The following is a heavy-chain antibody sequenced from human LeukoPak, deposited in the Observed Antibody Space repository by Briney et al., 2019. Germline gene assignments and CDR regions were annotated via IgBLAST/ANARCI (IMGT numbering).Heavy chain of an antibody. D-gene: IGHD3-16*02. CDR2: IYHSGST. Sequence: PSETLSLKCTVPGYSISSGYYWGRIGQPPGKGLEWIGGIYHSGSTYYNPSLKSRVTISVDTSKHQFSLKLSSVTAADTAVYYCAREGIMITFGGVIVPLHWFDAWGQGTLVTVSS. CDR1: GYSISSGYY. V-gene: IGHV4-38-2*02. J-gene: IGHJ5*02. CDR3: AREGIMITFGGVIVPLHWFDA.